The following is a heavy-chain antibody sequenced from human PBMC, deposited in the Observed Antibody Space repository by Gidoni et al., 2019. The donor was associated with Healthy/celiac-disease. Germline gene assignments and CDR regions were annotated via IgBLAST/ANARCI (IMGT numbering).Heavy chain of an antibody. J-gene: IGHJ5*02. CDR1: GGSFSGSY. CDR3: ARGSILKEYSSSSGWFDP. V-gene: IGHV4-34*01. D-gene: IGHD6-6*01. CDR2: INHSGST. Sequence: QVQLQQWGAGLLKPSETLSLTCAVSGGSFSGSYGSWIRQPPGKGLEWIGEINHSGSTNYNPSLKSRVTISVDTSKNQFSLKLSSVTAADTAVYYCARGSILKEYSSSSGWFDPWGQGTLVTVSS.